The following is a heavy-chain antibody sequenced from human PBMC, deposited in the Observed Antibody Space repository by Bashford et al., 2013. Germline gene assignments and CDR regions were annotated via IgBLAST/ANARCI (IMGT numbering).Heavy chain of an antibody. Sequence: IVWVRQAPGQGLEWMGRIIPILGIANYAQKFQGRVTITADKSTSTAYMELRSLGSDDTAVYYCARFYSNYYDYVGPGNPGHRLL. V-gene: IGHV1-69*02. CDR2: IIPILGIA. J-gene: IGHJ4*02. D-gene: IGHD4-11*01. CDR3: ARFYSNYYDY.